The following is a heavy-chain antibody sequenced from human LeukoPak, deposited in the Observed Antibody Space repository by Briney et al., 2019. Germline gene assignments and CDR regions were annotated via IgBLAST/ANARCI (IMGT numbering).Heavy chain of an antibody. CDR3: AELGITMIGGV. CDR1: GFTFSSYE. CDR2: ISSSGSTI. V-gene: IGHV3-48*03. Sequence: PGGSLRLSCAASGFTFSSYEMNWVRQAPGKGLEWVSYISSSGSTIYYADSVKGRFTISGDNAKNSLYLQTNSLRAEDTAVYYCAELGITMIGGVWGKGTTVTISS. J-gene: IGHJ6*04. D-gene: IGHD3-10*02.